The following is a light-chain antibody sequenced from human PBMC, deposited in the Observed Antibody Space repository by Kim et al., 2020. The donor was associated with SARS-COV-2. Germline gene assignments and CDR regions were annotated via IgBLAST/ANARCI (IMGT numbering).Light chain of an antibody. CDR2: RAS. CDR1: QDIGTY. Sequence: DIQLTHSPPFLSASVRDRVTITCRASQDIGTYLAWYQQMPGKAPKLLIYRASTLQSGVPSRFGGSGSGTEFTLTISNLQPEDFGIYYCQQLNNYPWTFGQGTKVDIK. J-gene: IGKJ1*01. V-gene: IGKV1-9*01. CDR3: QQLNNYPWT.